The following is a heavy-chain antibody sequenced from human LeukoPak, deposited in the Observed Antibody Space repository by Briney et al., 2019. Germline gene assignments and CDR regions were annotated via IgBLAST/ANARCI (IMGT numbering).Heavy chain of an antibody. J-gene: IGHJ4*02. D-gene: IGHD6-19*01. CDR3: ARVVAVAGPEYYFDY. CDR1: GFTFSDYY. V-gene: IGHV3-11*01. Sequence: PGGSLRLSCAASGFTFSDYYMSWIRQAPGKGLEWVSYISSSGSTIYYADSVKGRFTISRDNAKNSLYLQMNSLRAEDTAVYYCARVVAVAGPEYYFDYWGQGTLVTVSS. CDR2: ISSSGSTI.